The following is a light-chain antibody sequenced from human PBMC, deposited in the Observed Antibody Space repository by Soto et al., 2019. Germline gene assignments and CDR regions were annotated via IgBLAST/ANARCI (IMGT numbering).Light chain of an antibody. CDR3: QQYNNWPPWT. Sequence: LVLTQPAGTLSLCTGERATLSCRASQSVSSSYLAWYQQKPGQAPRLLIYGASSRAAGIPARFSGSGSGTEFTLTISSLQSEDFAVYYCQQYNNWPPWTFGRGTKVDIK. V-gene: IGKV3D-15*01. CDR1: QSVSSSY. CDR2: GAS. J-gene: IGKJ1*01.